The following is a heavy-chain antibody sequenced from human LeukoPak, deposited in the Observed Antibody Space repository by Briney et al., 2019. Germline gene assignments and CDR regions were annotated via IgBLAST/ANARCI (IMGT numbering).Heavy chain of an antibody. CDR2: ISRDGANT. CDR1: GFTFNIYA. D-gene: IGHD5-18*01. V-gene: IGHV3-64*02. Sequence: GGSLRLSCSASGFTFNIYAMHWVRQAPGKGLQYVSAISRDGANTYYADSVKDRFTISRDNSKNTLYLQMGGLRPEDMAVYYCARAGGYSYGYYYYMDVWGKGTTVTVSS. CDR3: ARAGGYSYGYYYYMDV. J-gene: IGHJ6*03.